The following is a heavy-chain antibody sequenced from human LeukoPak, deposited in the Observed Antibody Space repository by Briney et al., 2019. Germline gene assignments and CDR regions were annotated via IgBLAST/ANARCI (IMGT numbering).Heavy chain of an antibody. CDR2: ISSSGDIT. D-gene: IGHD1-1*01. J-gene: IGHJ4*02. CDR1: GFTFTSYA. CDR3: AKDRSTTNNFYFFDY. V-gene: IGHV3-23*01. Sequence: GGSLRLSCTASGFTFTSYAMTWVRQAPGKGPEWVSGISSSGDITYYADSVQGRFTISRDTSKNTLYLQMNSLRTEDTAIYYCAKDRSTTNNFYFFDYWGQGTLATVSS.